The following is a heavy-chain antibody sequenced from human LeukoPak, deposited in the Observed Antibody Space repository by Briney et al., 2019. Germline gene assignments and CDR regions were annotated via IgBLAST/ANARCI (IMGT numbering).Heavy chain of an antibody. CDR1: GFSLTTSGVG. V-gene: IGHV2-5*01. D-gene: IGHD3-10*01. CDR2: IYWNDDK. Sequence: SSPTLVKPTQTLTLTCSFSGFSLTTSGVGVGWIRQPPGKALDWLAVIYWNDDKRYSPSLRSRLTITKDTSKSQVVLTMTNMDPVDTATYYRAHTITSPGDLYDAFRVWGQGTVVTVSS. CDR3: AHTITSPGDLYDAFRV. J-gene: IGHJ3*01.